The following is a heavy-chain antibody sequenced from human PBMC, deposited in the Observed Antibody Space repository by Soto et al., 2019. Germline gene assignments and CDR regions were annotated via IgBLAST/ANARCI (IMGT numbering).Heavy chain of an antibody. Sequence: ASVKVSCKASGYTFTSYYMHWVRQAPGKGLEWKGGFDPEDGETIYAQKFQGRVTMTEDTSTDTAYMELSSLRSEDTAVYYCATDIPTSGYYYYYMDVWGKGTTVTVSS. V-gene: IGHV1-24*01. CDR1: GYTFTSYY. CDR2: FDPEDGET. J-gene: IGHJ6*03. CDR3: ATDIPTSGYYYYYMDV. D-gene: IGHD2-2*02.